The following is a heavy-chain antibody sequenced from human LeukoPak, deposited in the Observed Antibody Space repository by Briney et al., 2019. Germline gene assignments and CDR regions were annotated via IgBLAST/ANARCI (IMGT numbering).Heavy chain of an antibody. J-gene: IGHJ4*02. Sequence: GASVKVSCKVSGYTLAGLSMHWVRQAPGKGLEWMGGFDPEDGETIYAQRFQGRVTMTEDTSTDTAYMELSSLRSEDTAVYYCATAKVATGSDFDYWGQGTLVTVSS. CDR2: FDPEDGET. CDR1: GYTLAGLS. V-gene: IGHV1-24*01. D-gene: IGHD5-12*01. CDR3: ATAKVATGSDFDY.